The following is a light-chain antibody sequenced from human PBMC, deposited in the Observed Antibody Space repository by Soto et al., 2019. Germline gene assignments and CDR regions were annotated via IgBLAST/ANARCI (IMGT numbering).Light chain of an antibody. CDR3: QQSYSTPDT. CDR2: ATS. CDR1: QSISSY. V-gene: IGKV1-39*01. Sequence: DIQMTQSPSSLSASVGDRVTITCRASQSISSYLHWYQRKPGKAPNLLIYATSTLQSGVPSRFSGSGSGTDFTLTISSLQPEDFATYYCQQSYSTPDTFGQGTKLEIK. J-gene: IGKJ2*01.